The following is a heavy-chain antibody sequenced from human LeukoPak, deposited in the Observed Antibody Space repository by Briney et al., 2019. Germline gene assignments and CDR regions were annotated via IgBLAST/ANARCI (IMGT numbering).Heavy chain of an antibody. CDR1: GGSFSGYY. Sequence: SETLSLTCAVYGGSFSGYYWSWIRQPPGKGLEWIGEINHSGSTNYNPSLKSRVTISVDTSKNQFSLKLSSVTAADTAVYYCAITGFLDYYDSSGYYSTGAFDYWGQGTLVTVSS. J-gene: IGHJ4*02. CDR3: AITGFLDYYDSSGYYSTGAFDY. V-gene: IGHV4-34*01. CDR2: INHSGST. D-gene: IGHD3-22*01.